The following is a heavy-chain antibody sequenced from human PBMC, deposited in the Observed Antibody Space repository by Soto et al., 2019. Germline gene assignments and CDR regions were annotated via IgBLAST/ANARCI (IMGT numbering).Heavy chain of an antibody. Sequence: QITLKESGPTLVKPTQTLTLTCTFSGFSLSTRGVGVGWIRQPPGKALEWLALIYWDDDKHYTPSLKSRLTITKDTSKNQVVLTITNMDPVDTATYYCAHRVFDHYDILTGLDYWGQGTLVTVSS. CDR2: IYWDDDK. D-gene: IGHD3-9*01. CDR1: GFSLSTRGVG. CDR3: AHRVFDHYDILTGLDY. V-gene: IGHV2-5*02. J-gene: IGHJ4*02.